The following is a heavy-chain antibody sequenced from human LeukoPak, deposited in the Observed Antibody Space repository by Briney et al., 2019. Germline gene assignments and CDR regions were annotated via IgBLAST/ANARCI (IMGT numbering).Heavy chain of an antibody. V-gene: IGHV3-74*01. Sequence: QTGGSLRLSCVASGFTFSSYWMHWVRHDPRKGLVWVSRINGDGRNINYADSVRGRFTISRDNAKNTLYLQMNTLRVEDTAVYYCARYFSHSSAWSEGGLDQWGQGTLVTVSS. CDR2: INGDGRNI. CDR3: ARYFSHSSAWSEGGLDQ. D-gene: IGHD6-19*01. J-gene: IGHJ4*02. CDR1: GFTFSSYW.